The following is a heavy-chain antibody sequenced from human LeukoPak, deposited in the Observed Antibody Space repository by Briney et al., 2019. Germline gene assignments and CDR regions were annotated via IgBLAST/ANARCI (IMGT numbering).Heavy chain of an antibody. CDR2: IYYTGTT. Sequence: SETLSLTCTVSGGSISSGDYYWSWIRRHPVKGLEWLGNIYYTGTTYYNPPLRSRLTISRDTSKNQFFLKLSSVTAADTAVYYCAKALDPWGQGTLVTVSS. D-gene: IGHD1-1*01. CDR1: GGSISSGDYY. V-gene: IGHV4-31*03. J-gene: IGHJ5*02. CDR3: AKALDP.